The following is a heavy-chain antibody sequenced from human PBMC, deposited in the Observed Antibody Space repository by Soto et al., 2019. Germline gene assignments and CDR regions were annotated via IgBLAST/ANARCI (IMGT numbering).Heavy chain of an antibody. Sequence: ASVKVSFKASGYTFTSYDINWVRQATGQGLEWMGWMNPNSGNTGYAQKFQGRVTMTRNTSISTAYMELSSLRSEETAVYYCARGLQLWPTDYWGQGTLVTVSS. CDR3: ARGLQLWPTDY. V-gene: IGHV1-8*01. D-gene: IGHD3-10*01. J-gene: IGHJ4*02. CDR1: GYTFTSYD. CDR2: MNPNSGNT.